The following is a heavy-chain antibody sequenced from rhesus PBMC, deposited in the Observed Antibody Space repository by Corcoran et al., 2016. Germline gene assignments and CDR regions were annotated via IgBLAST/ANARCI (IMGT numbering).Heavy chain of an antibody. D-gene: IGHD4-23*01. CDR2: ISGSGGST. J-gene: IGHJ4*01. CDR3: ATADTVTTHY. V-gene: IGHV4-165*01. CDR1: GSSFSGYS. Sequence: QGQLQESGPGLVKPSETLSLTCAVSGSSFSGYSWGWIRQPPGKGLEWMGYISGSGGSTHYNPCVKGPVTIATDTAKNQFSLTLRSVTAADTAVDYCATADTVTTHYWGQGVLVTVSS.